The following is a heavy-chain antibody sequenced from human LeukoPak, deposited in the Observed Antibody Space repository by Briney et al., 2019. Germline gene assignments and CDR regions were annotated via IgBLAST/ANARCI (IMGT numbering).Heavy chain of an antibody. J-gene: IGHJ6*02. D-gene: IGHD6-6*01. CDR3: ARGVHYGMDV. CDR2: INNEGSTT. Sequence: PGGSLRLSCAASGFTFSSYWMHWVRQAPGKGLVWVSRINNEGSTTAYADSVKGRFTISRENANNTVYLQMNSLRAEDTAVCYCARGVHYGMDVWGQGTTVTVSS. CDR1: GFTFSSYW. V-gene: IGHV3-74*01.